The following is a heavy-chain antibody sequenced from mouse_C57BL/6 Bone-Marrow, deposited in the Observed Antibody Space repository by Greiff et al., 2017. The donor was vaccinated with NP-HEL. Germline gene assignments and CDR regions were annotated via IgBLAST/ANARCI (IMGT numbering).Heavy chain of an antibody. D-gene: IGHD6-2*01. J-gene: IGHJ2*01. CDR2: IYPGSGST. V-gene: IGHV1-55*01. CDR1: GYTFTSYW. Sequence: QVQLKQPGAELVRPGTSVKLSCKASGYTFTSYWITWVKQRPGQGLEWIGDIYPGSGSTNYNEKFKSKATLTVDTSSSTAYMQLSSLTSEDSAVYYCARSTGVSSDYWGQGTTLTVSS. CDR3: ARSTGVSSDY.